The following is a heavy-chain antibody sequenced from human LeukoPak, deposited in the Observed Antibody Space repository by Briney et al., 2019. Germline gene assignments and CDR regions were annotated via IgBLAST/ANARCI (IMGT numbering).Heavy chain of an antibody. Sequence: SETLSLTCAVYGGSFSGYYWSWIRQPPGKGLEWIGEINHSGSTNYNPSLKSRVTISVDTSKNQSSLKLSSVTAADTAVYYCARGGGVVVVPAENLDNWFDPWGQGTLVTVSS. V-gene: IGHV4-34*01. CDR1: GGSFSGYY. J-gene: IGHJ5*02. CDR2: INHSGST. D-gene: IGHD2-2*01. CDR3: ARGGGVVVVPAENLDNWFDP.